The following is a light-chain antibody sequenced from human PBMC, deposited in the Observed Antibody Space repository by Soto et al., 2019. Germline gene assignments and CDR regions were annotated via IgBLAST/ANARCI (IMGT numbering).Light chain of an antibody. CDR2: EVS. J-gene: IGLJ1*01. Sequence: QSVLGHPSSIPSSPGHSISISDTGSINDIGAYKYVSWYQQYPGKAPKLIIFEVSNRPSGVSNRFSGSKSGNTASLTIAGLQAEEEADYRCSSYTPGSTLYVFGGGTKVTV. CDR1: INDIGAYKY. V-gene: IGLV2-14*01. CDR3: SSYTPGSTLYV.